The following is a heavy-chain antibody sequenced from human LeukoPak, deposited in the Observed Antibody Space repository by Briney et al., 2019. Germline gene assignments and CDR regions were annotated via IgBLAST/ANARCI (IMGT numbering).Heavy chain of an antibody. CDR1: GFTVRSNY. J-gene: IGHJ4*02. V-gene: IGHV3-66*01. CDR3: AREDYYFDSSGTHYFDY. Sequence: GGSLRLSCAASGFTVRSNYMSWVRQAPGRGLEWVSVIYSGGSTYHADSVKGRFTISRDDSKNTLFLQMNSLRAEDTAVYYCAREDYYFDSSGTHYFDYWGQGTLVTVSS. D-gene: IGHD3-22*01. CDR2: IYSGGST.